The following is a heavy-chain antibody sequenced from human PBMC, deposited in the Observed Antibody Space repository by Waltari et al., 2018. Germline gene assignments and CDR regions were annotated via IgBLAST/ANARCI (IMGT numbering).Heavy chain of an antibody. J-gene: IGHJ5*02. V-gene: IGHV3-7*01. CDR2: INQDGSGT. Sequence: EVQLVESGGGLVQHGGSLRLSCAASGFPFSSHWMNWVRQAPGKGLEWVALINQDGSGTYYVDSLKGRFTISRDNAKNSLYLQMNSLRVEDTAIYYCARDRGWGWLDPWGQGTLVTVSS. CDR3: ARDRGWGWLDP. D-gene: IGHD3-10*01. CDR1: GFPFSSHW.